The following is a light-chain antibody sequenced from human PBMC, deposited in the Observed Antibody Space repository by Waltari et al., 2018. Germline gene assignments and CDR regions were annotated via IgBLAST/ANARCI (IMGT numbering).Light chain of an antibody. V-gene: IGLV3-1*01. CDR1: KLGDKY. CDR3: QAWDNNVVV. CDR2: QSS. Sequence: SYELIQPPSVSVSPGQTARITCSGDKLGDKYASWYQQRPGQSPVLGIYQSSKRPSGIPERFSGSNSGNTASLAIGGTQTMDEADYYCQAWDNNVVVFGGGTKLTVL. J-gene: IGLJ2*01.